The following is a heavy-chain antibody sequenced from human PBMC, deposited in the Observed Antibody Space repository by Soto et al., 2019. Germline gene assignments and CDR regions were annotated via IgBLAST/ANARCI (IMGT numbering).Heavy chain of an antibody. CDR3: ARDKGIYGDYVAGMDV. V-gene: IGHV4-31*03. CDR2: IYYSGST. Sequence: SETLSLTCTVSGGSISSGGYYWSWIRQHPGKGLEWIGYIYYSGSTYYNPSLKSRVTISVDTSKNQFSLKLSSVTAADTAVYYCARDKGIYGDYVAGMDVWGQGTTVTVSS. CDR1: GGSISSGGYY. J-gene: IGHJ6*02. D-gene: IGHD4-17*01.